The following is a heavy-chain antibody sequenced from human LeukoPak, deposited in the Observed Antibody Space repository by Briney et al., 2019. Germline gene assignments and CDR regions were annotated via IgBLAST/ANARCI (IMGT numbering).Heavy chain of an antibody. CDR2: IYYSGNT. J-gene: IGHJ6*03. Sequence: PSETLSLTCTVSGGSISTYYWTWVRQPPGKGLEWIGCIYYSGNTNYNPSLKSRVTISVDTSKNQFSLKLSSVTAADTAVYYCARETSQKGAHYMDVWGKGTTITISS. V-gene: IGHV4-59*01. D-gene: IGHD3-16*01. CDR1: GGSISTYY. CDR3: ARETSQKGAHYMDV.